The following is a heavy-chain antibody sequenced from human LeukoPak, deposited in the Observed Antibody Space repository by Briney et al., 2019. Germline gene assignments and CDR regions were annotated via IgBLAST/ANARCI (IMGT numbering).Heavy chain of an antibody. CDR1: GGSISSYY. CDR2: INYSGST. D-gene: IGHD5-12*01. J-gene: IGHJ4*02. V-gene: IGHV4-59*01. CDR3: ARVSGYYCESFFDY. Sequence: SETLSLTCAVSGGSISSYYWSWIRQPPGKGLEWIGYINYSGSTNYHPSLKRRLTISRNTYNKQSSSKQRPLPTADTAVYYCARVSGYYCESFFDYGRQGALVTVSS.